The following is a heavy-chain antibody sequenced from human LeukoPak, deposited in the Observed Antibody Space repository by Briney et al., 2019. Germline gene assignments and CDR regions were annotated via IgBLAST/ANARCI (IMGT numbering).Heavy chain of an antibody. Sequence: SETLSLTCTVSSGSISSYYWSWIRQPAGKGLEWIGRIYTSGSTNYNPSLKSRVTMSVDTSKNQFSLKLSSVTAADTAVYYCARHKGVRIVATRTNYFDYWGQGTLVTVSS. CDR3: ARHKGVRIVATRTNYFDY. CDR2: IYTSGST. J-gene: IGHJ4*02. CDR1: SGSISSYY. D-gene: IGHD5-12*01. V-gene: IGHV4-4*07.